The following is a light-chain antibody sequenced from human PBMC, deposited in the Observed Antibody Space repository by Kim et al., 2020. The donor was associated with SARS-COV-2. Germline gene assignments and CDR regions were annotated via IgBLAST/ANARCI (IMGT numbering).Light chain of an antibody. Sequence: EIVLTQSPVTLSLSPGERATLSCRASHVVIDHLAWYQQKLGQAPRLLIYDVFNRATGIPARFSGSGSGTDFTLTITSLEPEDFAVYYCKQHTNFGQGTRLEIK. CDR1: HVVIDH. CDR2: DVF. V-gene: IGKV3-11*01. J-gene: IGKJ5*01. CDR3: KQHTN.